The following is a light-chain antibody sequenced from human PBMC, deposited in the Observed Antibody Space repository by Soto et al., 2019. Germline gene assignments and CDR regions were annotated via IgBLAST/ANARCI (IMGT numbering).Light chain of an antibody. CDR2: EVT. CDR1: SSDVGAYNY. J-gene: IGLJ2*01. CDR3: AAWDASLNGVV. Sequence: QSALTQPPSASGSPGQSVTISCTGTSSDVGAYNYVSWYQQHPDKAPKLIIYEVTKRPSGVPDRFSGSKSGNTASLTVSGLQAEYEADYYCAAWDASLNGVVFGGGTKLTVL. V-gene: IGLV2-8*01.